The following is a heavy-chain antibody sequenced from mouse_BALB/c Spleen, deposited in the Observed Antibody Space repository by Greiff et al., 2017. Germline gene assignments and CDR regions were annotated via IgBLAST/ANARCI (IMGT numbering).Heavy chain of an antibody. V-gene: IGHV1S81*02. CDR1: GYTFTSYW. CDR3: APKGSGKQD. CDR2: INPSNGRT. J-gene: IGHJ2*01. D-gene: IGHD1-1*01. Sequence: QVQLQQPGAELVKPGASVKLSCKASGYTFTSYWMHWVKQRPGQGLEWIGEINPSNGRTNYNEKFKSKATLTVDKSSSTAYMQLSSLTSEDTAVYYCAPKGSGKQDWGQGTTLTVSS.